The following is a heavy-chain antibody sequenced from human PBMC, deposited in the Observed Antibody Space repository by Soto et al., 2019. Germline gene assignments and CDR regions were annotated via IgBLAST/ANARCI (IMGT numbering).Heavy chain of an antibody. Sequence: GESLKISCKGSGYSFTSYWIGWVRQMPGKGLEWMGIIYPGDSDTRYSPSFQGQVTISADKSISTAYLQWSSLKASDTAMYYCARHCSSTSCEHYYYYGMDVWGQGTTVTVS. V-gene: IGHV5-51*01. D-gene: IGHD2-2*01. CDR2: IYPGDSDT. J-gene: IGHJ6*02. CDR3: ARHCSSTSCEHYYYYGMDV. CDR1: GYSFTSYW.